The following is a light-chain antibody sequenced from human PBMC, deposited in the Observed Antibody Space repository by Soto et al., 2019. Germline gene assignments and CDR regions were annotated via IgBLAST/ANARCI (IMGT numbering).Light chain of an antibody. CDR1: QSITTL. CDR3: QHYYLYPWT. V-gene: IGKV1-5*03. J-gene: IGKJ1*01. Sequence: DIQMTQSPSTLSASVGDRVAITCRASQSITTLLAWYQQKPGKAPKLLIYKASSLQSGVPSRFSGSGSGTEFTLTISSLQPDDFATYYFQHYYLYPWTFVQGTKVDIK. CDR2: KAS.